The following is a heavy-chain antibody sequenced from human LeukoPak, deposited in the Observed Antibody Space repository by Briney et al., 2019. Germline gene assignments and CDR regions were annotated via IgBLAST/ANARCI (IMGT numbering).Heavy chain of an antibody. V-gene: IGHV1-18*01. CDR3: ARDRASITIFGVVISPHYYYYGMDV. D-gene: IGHD3-3*01. CDR1: GYTFTSYG. J-gene: IGHJ6*02. Sequence: ASVKVSCKASGYTFTSYGISWVRQAPGQGLEWMGWISAYNGNTNYAQKLQGRVTMTTDTSTSTAYMELRGLRSDDTAVYYCARDRASITIFGVVISPHYYYYGMDVWGQGTTVTVSS. CDR2: ISAYNGNT.